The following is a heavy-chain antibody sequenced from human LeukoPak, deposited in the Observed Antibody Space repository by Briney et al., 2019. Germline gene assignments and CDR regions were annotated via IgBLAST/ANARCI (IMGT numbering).Heavy chain of an antibody. J-gene: IGHJ4*02. CDR2: IKTKTDGGTT. D-gene: IGHD6-13*01. Sequence: GGSLRLSCAASGFTFSKAWMNWVRQAPGKGLEWAGRIKTKTDGGTTDYAAPVKGRFTISRDDSKNTLYLQMNSLKTEDTAVYYCTTDGSMIAAAATGYWGQGTLVTVSS. V-gene: IGHV3-15*07. CDR1: GFTFSKAW. CDR3: TTDGSMIAAAATGY.